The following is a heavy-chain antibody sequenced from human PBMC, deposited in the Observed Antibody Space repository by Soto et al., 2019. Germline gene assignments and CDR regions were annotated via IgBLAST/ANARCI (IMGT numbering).Heavy chain of an antibody. V-gene: IGHV4-34*01. D-gene: IGHD6-13*01. J-gene: IGHJ4*02. Sequence: SETLSLTYAVYGGSFSGYYWSWIRQPPGKGLEWIGEINYSGSTNYNPSLKSRFTISRDNSKNTLYLQMNSLRAENTAVYYCGRDRFASSWSYFDYWGQGTPVTVSS. CDR1: GGSFSGYY. CDR3: GRDRFASSWSYFDY. CDR2: INYSGST.